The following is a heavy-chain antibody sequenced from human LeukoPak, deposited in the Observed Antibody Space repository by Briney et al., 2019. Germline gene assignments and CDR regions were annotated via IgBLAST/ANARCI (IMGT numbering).Heavy chain of an antibody. CDR2: ISSSNI. CDR3: AREGGFDI. CDR1: GFTFSSYS. Sequence: GGSLRLSCAASGFTFSSYSMSWVRQAPGKGLEWVSYISSSNIYYADSVKGRFTISRDNSKNSLYLQMSSLRAEDTAVYYCAREGGFDIWGQGTMVTVSS. J-gene: IGHJ3*02. V-gene: IGHV3-48*01.